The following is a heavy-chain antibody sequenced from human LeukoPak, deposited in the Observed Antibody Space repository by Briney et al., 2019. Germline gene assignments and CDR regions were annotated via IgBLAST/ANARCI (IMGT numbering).Heavy chain of an antibody. CDR1: GYSFTGYY. J-gene: IGHJ4*02. CDR2: INPNSGGT. V-gene: IGHV1-2*02. CDR3: ASDTYGSDY. Sequence: ASVKVSCKASGYSFTGYYMNWVRQAPGQGLEWMGWINPNSGGTNYAQKFQGRVTMTRDTSISTAYMEVSRLRSDDTAVYYCASDTYGSDYWGQGTLVTVSS. D-gene: IGHD4-17*01.